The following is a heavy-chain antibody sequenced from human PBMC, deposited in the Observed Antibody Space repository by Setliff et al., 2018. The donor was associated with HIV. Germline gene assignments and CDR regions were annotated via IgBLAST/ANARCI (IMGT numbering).Heavy chain of an antibody. J-gene: IGHJ4*02. D-gene: IGHD3-22*01. V-gene: IGHV3-7*01. Sequence: PGGSLRLSCAASGFTSGFTFTNYWMSWVRQAPGKGLEWVANINQNGREKYYVDSVKGRFTISRDNAKNSVYLQMNSLRGEDTAVYYCAGSRGYFVNADWGQGTLVTVSS. CDR3: AGSRGYFVNAD. CDR1: GFTSGFTFTNYW. CDR2: INQNGREK.